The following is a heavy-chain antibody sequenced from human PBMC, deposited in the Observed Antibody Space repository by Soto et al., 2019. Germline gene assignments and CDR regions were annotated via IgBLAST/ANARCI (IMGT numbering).Heavy chain of an antibody. Sequence: QVQLVQSGAEVKKSGASVKVSCKASGYTFTDYCIHWVRQAPGQGLEWMGWINPNVGATNYAPRFQGRVTRTRDTSINTACLELGGLRSAATSVYFCTRDLSPLTSGRAGRDWFDPWGQGTLVTVAS. CDR1: GYTFTDYC. CDR2: INPNVGAT. J-gene: IGHJ5*02. V-gene: IGHV1-2*02. D-gene: IGHD3-10*01. CDR3: TRDLSPLTSGRAGRDWFDP.